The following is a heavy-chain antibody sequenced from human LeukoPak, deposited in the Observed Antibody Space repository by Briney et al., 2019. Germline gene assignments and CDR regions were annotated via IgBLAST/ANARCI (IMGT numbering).Heavy chain of an antibody. V-gene: IGHV1-8*03. CDR1: GYTFTSYD. CDR2: MNPNSGNT. D-gene: IGHD6-13*01. CDR3: ATLPDGVQQQLYYYGMDV. J-gene: IGHJ6*02. Sequence: ASVKVSCKASGYTFTSYDINWVRQATGQGLEWMGWMNPNSGNTGYAQKFQGRVTITRNTSISTAYMELSSLRSEDTAVYYCATLPDGVQQQLYYYGMDVWGQGTTVTVSS.